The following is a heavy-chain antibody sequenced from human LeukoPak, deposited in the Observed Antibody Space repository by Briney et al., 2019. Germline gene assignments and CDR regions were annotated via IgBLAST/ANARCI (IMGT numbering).Heavy chain of an antibody. CDR2: INHSGST. CDR1: GGSFSGYY. CDR3: ARGCGSGSYSYYFDY. D-gene: IGHD3-10*01. V-gene: IGHV4-34*01. Sequence: PSETLSLTCAVYGGSFSGYYWSWIRQPPGKGLEWIGEINHSGSTNYNPSLKSRVTISVDTSKNQFSLKLSSVTAADTVVYYCARGCGSGSYSYYFDYWGQGTLVTVSS. J-gene: IGHJ4*02.